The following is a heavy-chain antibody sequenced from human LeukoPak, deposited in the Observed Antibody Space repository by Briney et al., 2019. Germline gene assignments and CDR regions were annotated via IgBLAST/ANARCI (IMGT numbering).Heavy chain of an antibody. Sequence: GGSLRLSCAASGFTVSRNYMSWVRQAPGKGLEWVSVIYTDGSTYYADSVRGRFTISRDNSENTLYLQMNSPRAEDTALYYCAGAYGYNYFHYWGQGTLVTVSS. CDR2: IYTDGST. J-gene: IGHJ4*02. D-gene: IGHD5-12*01. CDR3: AGAYGYNYFHY. CDR1: GFTVSRNY. V-gene: IGHV3-53*01.